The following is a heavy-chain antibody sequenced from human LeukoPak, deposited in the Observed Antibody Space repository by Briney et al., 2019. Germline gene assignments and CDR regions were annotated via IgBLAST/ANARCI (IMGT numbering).Heavy chain of an antibody. Sequence: ASVKVSCKASGYTFTRYGISWVRQAPGQGLEWMGWISAYNGNTNYAQKLQGRVTMTTDTSTSTAYMELRSLRSDDTAVYYCAREKTYYYDSSAFDYWGQGTLVTVSS. D-gene: IGHD3-22*01. CDR1: GYTFTRYG. J-gene: IGHJ4*02. CDR3: AREKTYYYDSSAFDY. CDR2: ISAYNGNT. V-gene: IGHV1-18*01.